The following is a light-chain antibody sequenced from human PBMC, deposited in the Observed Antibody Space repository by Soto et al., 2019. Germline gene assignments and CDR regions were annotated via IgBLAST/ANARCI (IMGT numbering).Light chain of an antibody. V-gene: IGLV2-14*01. CDR3: SSYTSSSHVV. CDR1: SRDVGGYNY. Sequence: QSALTQPASVSGSPGQSITISCTGTSRDVGGYNYVSWYQQHPGKAPKLMIYDVSNRPSGVSNRFSGSKSGNTASLTISGLQAEDEADYYCSSYTSSSHVVFGGGTKVTVL. CDR2: DVS. J-gene: IGLJ2*01.